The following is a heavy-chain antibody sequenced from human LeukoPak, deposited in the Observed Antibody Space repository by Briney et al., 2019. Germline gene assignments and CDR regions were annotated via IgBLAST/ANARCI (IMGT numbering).Heavy chain of an antibody. V-gene: IGHV4-34*01. D-gene: IGHD2-15*01. J-gene: IGHJ3*02. Sequence: PSETLSLTCAVYGGSFCGYYWSWIRQPPGKGLEWIGEINHSGSTNYNPSLKSRVTISVDTSKNQFSLKLSSVTAADTAVYYCARRSVVVVAATRKAFDIWGRGTMVTVSS. CDR2: INHSGST. CDR3: ARRSVVVVAATRKAFDI. CDR1: GGSFCGYY.